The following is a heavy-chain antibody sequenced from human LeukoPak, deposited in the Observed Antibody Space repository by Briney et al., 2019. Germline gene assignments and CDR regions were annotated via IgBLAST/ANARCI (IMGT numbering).Heavy chain of an antibody. CDR2: INYSGST. D-gene: IGHD2-2*01. CDR1: GGSISSYY. Sequence: PSETLSLTCTVSGGSISSYYWSWIRQPPGKGLEWIGDINYSGSTNYNPSLKSRVTISVDTSKNQFSLKLSSVTAADTAVYYCARLYCSSTSCHLDYWGQGTLVTVSS. J-gene: IGHJ4*02. V-gene: IGHV4-59*01. CDR3: ARLYCSSTSCHLDY.